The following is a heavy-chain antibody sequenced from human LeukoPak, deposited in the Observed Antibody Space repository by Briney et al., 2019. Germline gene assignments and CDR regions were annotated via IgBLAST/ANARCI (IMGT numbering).Heavy chain of an antibody. CDR2: ISYDGSNK. Sequence: PGGSLRLSCAASGFTSSSYAMHWVRQAPGKGLEWVAVISYDGSNKYYADSVKGRFTISRDNSKNTLYLQMNSLRAEDTAVYYYARGGVVVVTPFDYWGQGTLVTVSS. V-gene: IGHV3-30*04. CDR3: ARGGVVVVTPFDY. CDR1: GFTSSSYA. J-gene: IGHJ4*02. D-gene: IGHD3-22*01.